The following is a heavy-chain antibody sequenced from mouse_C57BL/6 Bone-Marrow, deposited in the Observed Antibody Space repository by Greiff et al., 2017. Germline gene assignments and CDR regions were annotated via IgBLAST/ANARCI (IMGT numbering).Heavy chain of an antibody. D-gene: IGHD1-1*01. CDR3: ARQDYGRATEGTGFDY. V-gene: IGHV5-2*01. Sequence: DVMLVESGGGLVQPGESLKLSCESNEYEFPSHDMSWVRKTPEKRLELVAAINSDGGSTYYPDTMERRFIISRDNTKKTLYLQMSSLRSEDTALYYCARQDYGRATEGTGFDYWGQGTTLTVSS. CDR2: INSDGGST. CDR1: EYEFPSHD. J-gene: IGHJ2*01.